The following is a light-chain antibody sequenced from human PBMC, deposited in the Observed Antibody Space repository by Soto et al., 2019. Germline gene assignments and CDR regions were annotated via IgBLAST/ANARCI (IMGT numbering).Light chain of an antibody. V-gene: IGLV1-47*02. CDR1: SSNIGSNY. J-gene: IGLJ1*01. Sequence: QLVLTQPPSASGTPGQRVTISCSGSSSNIGSNYVYWYQQLPGTAPKLLIYSTNQRPSGVPDRFSGSKSGTSASLAISGLRSEDEADYYCAAWDDSLSGDNYVFGTGTKLTVL. CDR3: AAWDDSLSGDNYV. CDR2: STN.